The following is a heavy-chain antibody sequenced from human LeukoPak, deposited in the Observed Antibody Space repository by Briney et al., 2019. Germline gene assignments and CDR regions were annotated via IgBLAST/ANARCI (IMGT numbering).Heavy chain of an antibody. CDR3: AKLVDYCEGRTCFTSYYYTDI. Sequence: SGGSLRLSCAVSGFTFSSYSINWVRQAPGKGLEWVSYISSSSRTIYYADSVKGRFTVSRDHSRNTVDLQMSSLTLEDTAVYFCAKLVDYCEGRTCFTSYYYTDIWGKGTTVTVSS. V-gene: IGHV3-48*01. CDR2: ISSSSRTI. D-gene: IGHD4/OR15-4a*01. J-gene: IGHJ6*03. CDR1: GFTFSSYS.